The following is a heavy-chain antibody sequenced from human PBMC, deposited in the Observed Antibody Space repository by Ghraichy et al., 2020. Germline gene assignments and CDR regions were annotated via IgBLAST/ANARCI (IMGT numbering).Heavy chain of an antibody. D-gene: IGHD2-2*01. CDR2: INPTTGET. CDR3: LSCSGNICYGAFDT. V-gene: IGHV1-2*06. J-gene: IGHJ3*02. CDR1: GYTFRYYW. Sequence: ASVKVSCRAVGYTFRYYWIHWVRQAPGQGLEWLGRINPTTGETDTAQRFEGRVTMTGETSSSTAYMELARLTSDDTASYYCLSCSGNICYGAFDTWGQGTVVTVTP.